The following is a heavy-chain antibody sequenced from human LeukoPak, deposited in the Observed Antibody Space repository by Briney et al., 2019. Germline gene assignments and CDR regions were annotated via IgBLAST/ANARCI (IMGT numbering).Heavy chain of an antibody. CDR1: GYTFTSYG. V-gene: IGHV1-18*01. J-gene: IGHJ3*02. CDR2: ISAYNGNT. CDR3: ARPAQQLVRNDAFDI. Sequence: GASVKVSCKASGYTFTSYGISWVRQAPGQGLEWMGWISAYNGNTNYAQKLQGRVTMTTDTSTSTAYMELRSLRSEDTAVYYCARPAQQLVRNDAFDIWGQGTMVTVSS. D-gene: IGHD6-13*01.